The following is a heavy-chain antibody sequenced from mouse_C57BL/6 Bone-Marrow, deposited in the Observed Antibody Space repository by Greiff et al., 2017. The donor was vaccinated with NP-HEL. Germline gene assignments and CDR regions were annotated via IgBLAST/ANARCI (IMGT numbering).Heavy chain of an antibody. J-gene: IGHJ2*01. Sequence: EVKLVESGGDLVKPGGSLKLSCAASGFTFSSYGMSWVRQTPDKRLEWVATISSGGSYTYYPDNVKGRFTITRDNAKNTAYLQLSSLKSEDTAMYYCARHYYSNYFDYWGQGTALTVSS. V-gene: IGHV5-6*01. CDR3: ARHYYSNYFDY. CDR1: GFTFSSYG. CDR2: ISSGGSYT. D-gene: IGHD2-5*01.